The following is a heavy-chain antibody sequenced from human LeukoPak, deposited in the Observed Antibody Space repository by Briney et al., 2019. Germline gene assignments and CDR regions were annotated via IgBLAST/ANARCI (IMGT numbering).Heavy chain of an antibody. CDR1: GDSVSSNSAA. CDR3: ARDKELELRGAYYYYYYMDV. J-gene: IGHJ6*03. D-gene: IGHD1-7*01. Sequence: SQTLSLTCALSGDSVSSNSAAWNWIRQSPSRGLEWLGRTYYRSKWYNDYAVSVKSRITINPDTSKNQFSLQLNSVTPEDTAVYYCARDKELELRGAYYYYYYMDVWGKGTTVTVSS. V-gene: IGHV6-1*01. CDR2: TYYRSKWYN.